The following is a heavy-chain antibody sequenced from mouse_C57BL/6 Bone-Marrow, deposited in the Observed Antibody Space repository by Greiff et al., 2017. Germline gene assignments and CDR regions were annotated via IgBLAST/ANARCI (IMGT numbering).Heavy chain of an antibody. D-gene: IGHD1-1*01. CDR2: IYPRSGNT. Sequence: VQLQQSGAELARPGASVKLFCKASGYTFTSYGISWVKQRTGQGLEWIGEIYPRSGNTYYNEKFKGKATLTADKSSSTAYMELRSLTSEDSAVYFCARCYYGSSHYWGQGTTLTVSS. CDR1: GYTFTSYG. CDR3: ARCYYGSSHY. J-gene: IGHJ2*01. V-gene: IGHV1-81*01.